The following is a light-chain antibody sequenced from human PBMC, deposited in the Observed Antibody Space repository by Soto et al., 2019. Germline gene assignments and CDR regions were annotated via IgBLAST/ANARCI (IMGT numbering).Light chain of an antibody. CDR1: QDISSW. V-gene: IGKV1D-12*01. CDR3: QQANSFPLT. J-gene: IGKJ4*01. CDR2: AAS. Sequence: DIQMTQSPSSVSASVGDRVTITCRASQDISSWLAWYQQKPGKAPKLLIYAASSLPSGVPSRFSGSGSGTEFTLTISSLQPADFATYSCQQANSFPLTFGGGTTVDIK.